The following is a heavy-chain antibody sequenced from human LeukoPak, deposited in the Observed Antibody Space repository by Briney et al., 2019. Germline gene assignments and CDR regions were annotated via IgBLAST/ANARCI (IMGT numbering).Heavy chain of an antibody. D-gene: IGHD4-17*01. CDR1: GFTFSSYS. CDR3: ARDVTSYYYGMDV. J-gene: IGHJ6*02. V-gene: IGHV3-21*01. CDR2: ISSSSSYI. Sequence: PGGSLRLSCVASGFTFSSYSMNWVRQAPGKGLEWVSYISSSSSYIYYADSVKGRFTISRDNAKNSLYLQMNSLRAEDTAVYYCARDVTSYYYGMDVWGQGTTVTVSS.